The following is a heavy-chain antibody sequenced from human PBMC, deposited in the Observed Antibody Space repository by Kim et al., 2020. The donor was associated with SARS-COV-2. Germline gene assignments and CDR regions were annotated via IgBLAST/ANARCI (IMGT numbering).Heavy chain of an antibody. V-gene: IGHV1-24*01. D-gene: IGHD3-22*01. Sequence: ASVKVSCKVSGCTLTELSMHWVRQAPGKGLEWMGGFDPEDGETIYAQKFQGRVTMTEDTSTDTAYMDLSSLRSEDTAVYYCATLDSSGYYKEYYFDYWGQGTLVTVSS. CDR1: GCTLTELS. CDR2: FDPEDGET. CDR3: ATLDSSGYYKEYYFDY. J-gene: IGHJ4*02.